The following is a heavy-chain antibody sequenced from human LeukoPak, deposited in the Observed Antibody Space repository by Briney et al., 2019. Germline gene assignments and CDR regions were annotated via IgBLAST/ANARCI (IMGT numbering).Heavy chain of an antibody. J-gene: IGHJ4*02. CDR2: IKQDGSEK. D-gene: IGHD2-15*01. CDR1: GFTFSSYW. V-gene: IGHV3-7*01. CDR3: ARVEYCSGGSCPTTFDY. Sequence: GGSLRLSCAASGFTFSSYWMSWVRQAPGKGLEWVANIKQDGSEKYYVDSVKGRFTISRGNAKNSLYLQMNSLRAEDTAVYYCARVEYCSGGSCPTTFDYWGQGTLVTVSS.